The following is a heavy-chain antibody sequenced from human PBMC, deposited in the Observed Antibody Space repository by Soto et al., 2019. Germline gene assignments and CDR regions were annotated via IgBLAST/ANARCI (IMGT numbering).Heavy chain of an antibody. CDR3: AELYYYDSSGYLPVGY. CDR1: GGTFSSYA. J-gene: IGHJ4*02. D-gene: IGHD3-22*01. V-gene: IGHV1-69*01. Sequence: ASVKVSCKASGGTFSSYAISWVRQAPGQGLGWMGGIIPIFGTANYAQKFQGRVTITADESTSTAYMELSSLRSEDTAVYYCAELYYYDSSGYLPVGYWGQGTLVTVSS. CDR2: IIPIFGTA.